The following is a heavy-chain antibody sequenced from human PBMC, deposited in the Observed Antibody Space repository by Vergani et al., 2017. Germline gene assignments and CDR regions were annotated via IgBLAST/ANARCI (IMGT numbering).Heavy chain of an antibody. V-gene: IGHV3-33*08. Sequence: VQLVESGGGLVQPGGSLRLSCAASGFIFSDHYMAWVRQAPGKGLEWVAVIWYDGSNKYYADSVKGRFTISRDNSKNTLYLQMNSLRAEDTAVYYCARGEGGWKVAAEYFQHWGQGTLVTVSS. J-gene: IGHJ1*01. CDR3: ARGEGGWKVAAEYFQH. CDR2: IWYDGSNK. D-gene: IGHD2-15*01. CDR1: GFIFSDHY.